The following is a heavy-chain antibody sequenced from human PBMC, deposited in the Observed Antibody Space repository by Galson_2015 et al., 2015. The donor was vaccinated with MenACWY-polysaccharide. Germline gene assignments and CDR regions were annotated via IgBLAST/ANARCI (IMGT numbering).Heavy chain of an antibody. CDR1: GFTFSTCA. CDR3: AKQAGKDGYKDVFDI. CDR2: INNSGGTT. J-gene: IGHJ3*02. Sequence: SLRLSCAASGFTFSTCAMNWVRQTPGKGLEWVSGINNSGGTTNYADSVKGRFTISRDNSENTLYLQMTSLRADDTAVYYCAKQAGKDGYKDVFDIWGQGTMVTVSS. V-gene: IGHV3-23*01. D-gene: IGHD5-24*01.